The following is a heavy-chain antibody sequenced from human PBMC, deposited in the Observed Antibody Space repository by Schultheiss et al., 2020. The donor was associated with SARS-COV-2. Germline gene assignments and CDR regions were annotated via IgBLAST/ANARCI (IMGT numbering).Heavy chain of an antibody. CDR2: IYFTGIT. CDR3: ARATRVESLFSVRGGSFDF. Sequence: SETLSLTCSVSVTSITGFFWTWIRQPPGKGLDPIGNIYFTGITKYNPSLKSRVTISIDTSKNQFSLKLGSVTAADTAVYFCARATRVESLFSVRGGSFDFWGRGALVTVSS. V-gene: IGHV4-59*01. J-gene: IGHJ4*02. D-gene: IGHD5-24*01. CDR1: VTSITGFF.